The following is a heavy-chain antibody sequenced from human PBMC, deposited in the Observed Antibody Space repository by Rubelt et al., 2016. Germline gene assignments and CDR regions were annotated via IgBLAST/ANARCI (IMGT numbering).Heavy chain of an antibody. CDR3: ARAEGWRGLQPPDY. CDR1: GFTFSSYS. J-gene: IGHJ4*02. Sequence: EVQLVESGGGLVQPGGSLRLSCAASGFTFSSYSMNWVRQAPGKGLEWVSYISSSSSTIYYADSVKGRFTISRDNAKNSLYLQMNSLRDEDTAVYYCARAEGWRGLQPPDYWGQGTLVTVSS. V-gene: IGHV3-48*02. CDR2: ISSSSSTI. D-gene: IGHD5-24*01.